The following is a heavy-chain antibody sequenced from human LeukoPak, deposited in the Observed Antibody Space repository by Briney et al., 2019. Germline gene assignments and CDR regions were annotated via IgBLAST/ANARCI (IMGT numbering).Heavy chain of an antibody. D-gene: IGHD1-26*01. Sequence: GGSLRLSCAASGFTFSNYWMSWVRQAPGKGLEWVANIKEDGSEKYYVDSVKGRFTISRDNAKNSLSLQVNSLSAEDTAVYYCAKDQAPWELISFDYWGQGTLVTVSS. J-gene: IGHJ4*02. V-gene: IGHV3-7*01. CDR2: IKEDGSEK. CDR1: GFTFSNYW. CDR3: AKDQAPWELISFDY.